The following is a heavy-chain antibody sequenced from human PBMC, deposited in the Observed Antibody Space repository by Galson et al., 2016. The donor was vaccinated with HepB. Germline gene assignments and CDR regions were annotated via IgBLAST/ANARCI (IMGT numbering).Heavy chain of an antibody. J-gene: IGHJ6*02. Sequence: PALVKPTQTLTLTCSFSGFSLNTSGVGVGWIRQPPGKALEWLALVYWDDVHRYSPSLRSRLTITKDTSKNQVVLRMTNMDPADTATYYCARTSQPSWGFEAYYFNGMDVWGQGTTVTVSS. V-gene: IGHV2-5*02. D-gene: IGHD1-26*01. CDR3: ARTSQPSWGFEAYYFNGMDV. CDR1: GFSLNTSGVG. CDR2: VYWDDVH.